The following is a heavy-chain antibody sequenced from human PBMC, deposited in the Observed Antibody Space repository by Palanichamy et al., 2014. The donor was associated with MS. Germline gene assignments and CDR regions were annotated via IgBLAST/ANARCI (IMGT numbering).Heavy chain of an antibody. CDR3: AKNTGGSGSLVYYYYGMDV. CDR1: GFTFSGYA. J-gene: IGHJ6*02. Sequence: EVQLLESGGGLVEPGGSLRLSCAASGFTFSGYAMSWVRQAPGKGLEWVSGISGSGGSTYNADSLKGRFTISRDNSKNTLYLQMNSLRAEDTAVYYCAKNTGGSGSLVYYYYGMDVWGQGTTVTVSS. D-gene: IGHD1-26*01. V-gene: IGHV3-23*01. CDR2: ISGSGGST.